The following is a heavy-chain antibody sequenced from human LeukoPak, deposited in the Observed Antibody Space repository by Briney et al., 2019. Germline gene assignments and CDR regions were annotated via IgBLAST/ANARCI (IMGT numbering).Heavy chain of an antibody. J-gene: IGHJ6*02. CDR2: ISAYNGNT. V-gene: IGHV1-18*01. CDR3: ARDCATATTLKSYYYYFRMDV. D-gene: IGHD4-17*01. CDR1: VYTFTSYG. Sequence: GASVKVSCKASVYTFTSYGISWVRQAPGQGLEWMGWISAYNGNTNYAQKLQGRVTMTTDTSTSTAYMELRSLRSDDTVVYYCARDCATATTLKSYYYYFRMDVWGQGTTVSVPS.